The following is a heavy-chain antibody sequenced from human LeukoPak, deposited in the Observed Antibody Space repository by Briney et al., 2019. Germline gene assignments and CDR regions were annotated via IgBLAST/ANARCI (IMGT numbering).Heavy chain of an antibody. Sequence: ASVKVSCKASGGSFNTYVITWVRQAPGQGLEWMGRIIPILDVANFAQKFQGRVTITADKSTNTAHMELSSLRSEDTAVYYCARDQTSLFRFDYWGQGTLVTVSS. CDR3: ARDQTSLFRFDY. CDR1: GGSFNTYV. J-gene: IGHJ4*02. V-gene: IGHV1-69*04. CDR2: IIPILDVA.